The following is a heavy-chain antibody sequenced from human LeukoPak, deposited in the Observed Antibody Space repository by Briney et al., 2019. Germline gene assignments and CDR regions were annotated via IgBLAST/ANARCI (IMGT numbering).Heavy chain of an antibody. CDR1: GYTFSAYV. CDR2: INGGNGET. CDR3: ARGWWDLGEIPF. V-gene: IGHV1-3*01. J-gene: IGHJ4*02. D-gene: IGHD1-26*01. Sequence: GASVKVSCKGYGYTFSAYVLHWVRQAPGQSLEWMGWINGGNGETRYSENFHGRVTITRDAPAKTSYMELSSLGLEDTAVYYCARGWWDLGEIPFWGQGTLVTVSS.